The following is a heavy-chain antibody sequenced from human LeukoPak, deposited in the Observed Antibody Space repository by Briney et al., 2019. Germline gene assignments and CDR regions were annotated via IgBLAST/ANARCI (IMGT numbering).Heavy chain of an antibody. CDR1: GYTFTGYY. CDR2: INPNSGGT. Sequence: ASVKVSCKASGYTFTGYYMHWVRQAPGQGLEWMGWINPNSGGTNYAQKFQGRVTMTRDTPISTAYMELSRLRSDDTAVYYCASRRQQLVPKYYYYYYGMDVWGQGTTVTVSS. D-gene: IGHD6-13*01. J-gene: IGHJ6*02. CDR3: ASRRQQLVPKYYYYYYGMDV. V-gene: IGHV1-2*02.